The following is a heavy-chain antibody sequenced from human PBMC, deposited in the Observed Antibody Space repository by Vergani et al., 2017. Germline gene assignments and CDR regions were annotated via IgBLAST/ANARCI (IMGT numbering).Heavy chain of an antibody. V-gene: IGHV3-21*01. Sequence: EVQLVESGGGLVKPGGSLRLSCAASGFTFSSYSMNWVRQAPGKGLEWVSSISSSSSYIYYADSVKGRFTISRDNAKNTLYLQMNSLRAEDTAVYYCARLGGYSGYEIPYYFDYWGQGTLVTVSS. CDR2: ISSSSSYI. D-gene: IGHD5-12*01. J-gene: IGHJ4*02. CDR3: ARLGGYSGYEIPYYFDY. CDR1: GFTFSSYS.